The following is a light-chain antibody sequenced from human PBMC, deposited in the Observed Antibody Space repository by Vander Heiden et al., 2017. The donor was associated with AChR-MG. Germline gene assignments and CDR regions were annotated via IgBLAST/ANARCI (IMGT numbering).Light chain of an antibody. Sequence: QSVLTPPPSVSAAPGRSVTISCSGSRSNIATNSVSWYQQLPGTPPKLLILTNNRRPSGVPDRFSGSKSGTSATLGITGLQTGDEADYYCGAWDTSLNIVVFGGGTKLTVL. CDR1: RSNIATNS. CDR2: TNN. CDR3: GAWDTSLNIVV. J-gene: IGLJ2*01. V-gene: IGLV1-51*01.